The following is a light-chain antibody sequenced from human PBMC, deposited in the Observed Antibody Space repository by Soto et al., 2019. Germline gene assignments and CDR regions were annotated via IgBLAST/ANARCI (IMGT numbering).Light chain of an antibody. CDR1: QSVNTN. Sequence: EIVVTLSPGTLSVYPGESATLSCRASQSVNTNLAWYQQKPGQAPRLLIYGASSRATGIPDRFSGSGSGTEFTLTISSLQPDDFATYYCQQYNSYWTFGQGTKVDI. V-gene: IGKV3D-15*01. CDR2: GAS. CDR3: QQYNSYWT. J-gene: IGKJ1*01.